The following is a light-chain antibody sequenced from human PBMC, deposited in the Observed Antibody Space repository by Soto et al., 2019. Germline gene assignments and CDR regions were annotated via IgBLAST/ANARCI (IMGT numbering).Light chain of an antibody. Sequence: EIVLTQSPGTLSLSPGERVTLSSRASQSISNNYLAWYQHKPGQAPRLLIYGASGRAAGIPDSFSGGGSGTDFTLAISRLEPEDFAVYYCQQYGSSWTFGQGTKVEIK. J-gene: IGKJ1*01. CDR2: GAS. CDR1: QSISNNY. CDR3: QQYGSSWT. V-gene: IGKV3-20*01.